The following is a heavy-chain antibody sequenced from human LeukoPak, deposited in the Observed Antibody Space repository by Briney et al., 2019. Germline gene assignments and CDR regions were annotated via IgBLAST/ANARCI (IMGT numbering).Heavy chain of an antibody. J-gene: IGHJ3*02. D-gene: IGHD3/OR15-3a*01. V-gene: IGHV3-74*01. CDR3: AREGLGDGFDI. CDR2: INSDGRST. CDR1: GFNLNSFW. Sequence: PGGSLRLSCSASGFNLNSFWMHWVRQAPGKGLVWVSRINSDGRSTTYADSVKGRFTISRDNAKNTLHLQMTSLRVEDTAEYYCAREGLGDGFDIWGQGTMVTVSS.